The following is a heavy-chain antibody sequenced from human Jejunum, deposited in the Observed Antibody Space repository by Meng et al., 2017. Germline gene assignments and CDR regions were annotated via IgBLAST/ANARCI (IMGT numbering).Heavy chain of an antibody. Sequence: GESLKISCVGSGFTLSNYSMNWVRQAPGKGLEWVSFISSSSSWIYYADSVKGRFTISRDSAKNTQYLQMNSLRAEDTAMYYCERAYVDYEGRFYYYAMDVWGQGTTVTVSS. V-gene: IGHV3-21*01. CDR3: ERAYVDYEGRFYYYAMDV. CDR2: ISSSSSWI. D-gene: IGHD4-17*01. CDR1: GFTLSNYS. J-gene: IGHJ6*02.